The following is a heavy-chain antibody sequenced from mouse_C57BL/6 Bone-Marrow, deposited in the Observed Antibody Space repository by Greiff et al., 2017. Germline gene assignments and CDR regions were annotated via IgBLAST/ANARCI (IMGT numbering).Heavy chain of an antibody. J-gene: IGHJ4*01. Sequence: QLQQSGPGLVAPSQSLSITCTVSGFSLTSYGVHWVRQPPGKGLEWLVVIWSDGSTTYNSALQSRLSISKDNSKSQVFLKMNSLQTDDTAMYYCARSYYSNYVAMDYWGQGTSVTVSS. CDR2: IWSDGST. CDR1: GFSLTSYG. D-gene: IGHD2-5*01. V-gene: IGHV2-6*03. CDR3: ARSYYSNYVAMDY.